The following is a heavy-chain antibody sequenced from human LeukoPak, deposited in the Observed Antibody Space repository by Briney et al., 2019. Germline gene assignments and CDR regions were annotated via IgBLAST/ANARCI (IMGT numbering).Heavy chain of an antibody. Sequence: GASVKVSCKASGGTFSNYAISWVRQAPGQGLEWMGGLIPIFRTANYAQKFQGRATITADESTSTAYMELSSLRSKDTAVYYCARGYSGYDYGLWYYFDSWGQGTLVTVSS. CDR2: LIPIFRTA. V-gene: IGHV1-69*13. CDR3: ARGYSGYDYGLWYYFDS. CDR1: GGTFSNYA. D-gene: IGHD5-12*01. J-gene: IGHJ4*02.